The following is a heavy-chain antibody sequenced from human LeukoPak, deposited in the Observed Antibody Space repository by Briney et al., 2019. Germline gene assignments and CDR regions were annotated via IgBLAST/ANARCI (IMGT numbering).Heavy chain of an antibody. Sequence: GGSLRLSCAASGFTFSSYEMNWVRQAPGKGLEWVSYISSSGSTIYYADSVKGRFTISRDNAKNSLYLQMNSLRAEDTAVYYCARLGYCSGGSCHWGQGTLVTVFS. D-gene: IGHD2-15*01. J-gene: IGHJ4*02. CDR3: ARLGYCSGGSCH. CDR1: GFTFSSYE. CDR2: ISSSGSTI. V-gene: IGHV3-48*03.